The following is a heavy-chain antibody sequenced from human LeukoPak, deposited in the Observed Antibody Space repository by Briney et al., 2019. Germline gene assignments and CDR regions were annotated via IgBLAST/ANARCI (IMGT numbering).Heavy chain of an antibody. J-gene: IGHJ4*02. D-gene: IGHD2/OR15-2a*01. CDR1: GFTFSSYS. V-gene: IGHV3-48*01. CDR2: ISSSSGTI. CDR3: ARDLGVVSHYYFDS. Sequence: GGSLRLSCAAPGFTFSSYSMNWVRQAPGKGLEWVSYISSSSGTIYYADSVRGRFTISRDNAKNSLYVQMNSLRAEDTAVYYCARDLGVVSHYYFDSWGQGTLVTVSS.